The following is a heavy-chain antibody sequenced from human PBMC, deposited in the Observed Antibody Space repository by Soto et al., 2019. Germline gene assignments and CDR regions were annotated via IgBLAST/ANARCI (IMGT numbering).Heavy chain of an antibody. CDR3: AGGGFIGTPPDY. J-gene: IGHJ4*02. CDR2: IFPGDSDT. D-gene: IGHD1-7*01. CDR1: GYNFGGYW. Sequence: PGESLKISCKGSGYNFGGYWIGWVRQMPGKGLEWMGIIFPGDSDTRYSTSFQGQVTISADKSISTVYLQWRSLKASDTAIYFCAGGGFIGTPPDYWGQGTRVTVSS. V-gene: IGHV5-51*01.